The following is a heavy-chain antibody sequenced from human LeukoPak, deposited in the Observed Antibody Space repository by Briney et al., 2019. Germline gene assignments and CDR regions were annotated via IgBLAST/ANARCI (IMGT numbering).Heavy chain of an antibody. CDR2: ISYDGSNK. V-gene: IGHV3-30-3*01. D-gene: IGHD3-22*01. CDR1: GFTFSSYA. J-gene: IGHJ4*02. Sequence: GRSLRLSCAASGFTFSSYAMHWVRQAPGKGLEWVAVISYDGSNKYYADSVKGRFTISRDNSKNTLYLQMNSLRAEDTAVYYCAREITMIVVVITGYFEYWGQGTLVTVSS. CDR3: AREITMIVVVITGYFEY.